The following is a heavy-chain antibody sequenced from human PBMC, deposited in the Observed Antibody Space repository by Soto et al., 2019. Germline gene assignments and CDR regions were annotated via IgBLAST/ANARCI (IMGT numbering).Heavy chain of an antibody. D-gene: IGHD3-16*02. CDR3: TRSIGSVGVIGGFDY. CDR2: ILPMFDRP. J-gene: IGHJ4*02. CDR1: GGTFNTYA. Sequence: QVQSVQSETEVKKPGSAVRVSCKASGGTFNTYAMNWVRQAPGQGPERMGEILPMFDRPRYAQKFQGRVTITVAEPTTTAYMELSSLRSDDTAVYYCTRSIGSVGVIGGFDYWGQGPLVTVSS. V-gene: IGHV1-69*01.